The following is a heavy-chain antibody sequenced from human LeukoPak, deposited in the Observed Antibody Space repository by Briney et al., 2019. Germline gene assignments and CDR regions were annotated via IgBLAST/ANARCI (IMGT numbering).Heavy chain of an antibody. V-gene: IGHV1-69*05. CDR3: ARMRRNWNPYYMDV. Sequence: GASVKVSCKASGGTFSSYAISWVRQAPGQGLEWMGGIIPIFGTANYAQKFQGRVTITTDESTSTAYMELSSLRSEDTAVYYCARMRRNWNPYYMDVWGKGTTVTVSS. J-gene: IGHJ6*03. D-gene: IGHD1-20*01. CDR1: GGTFSSYA. CDR2: IIPIFGTA.